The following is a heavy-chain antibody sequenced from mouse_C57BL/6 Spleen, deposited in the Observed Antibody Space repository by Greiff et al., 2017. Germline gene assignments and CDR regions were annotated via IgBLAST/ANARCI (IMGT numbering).Heavy chain of an antibody. V-gene: IGHV1-52*01. Sequence: VQLQPPWAELVRPGSSVKLSCKASGYTFTSYWMHWVKQRPIQGLEWIGNIDPSDSETHYNQKFKDKATLTVDKSSSTAYMQLSSLTSEDSAVYYCARTELGYYAMDYWGQGTSVTVSS. CDR3: ARTELGYYAMDY. CDR2: IDPSDSET. CDR1: GYTFTSYW. D-gene: IGHD4-1*01. J-gene: IGHJ4*01.